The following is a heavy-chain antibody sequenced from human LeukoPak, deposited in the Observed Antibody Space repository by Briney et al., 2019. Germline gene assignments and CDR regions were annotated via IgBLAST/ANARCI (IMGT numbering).Heavy chain of an antibody. D-gene: IGHD4-17*01. CDR2: IYPGDSDT. Sequence: GGSLRLSCTGSGYIFTSYWIGWVRQMPGKGLEWMGIIYPGDSDTRYSPSFQGQVTISADKSISTAYLQWSSLKASDTAMYYCARQGYGDYGGNFDYWGQGTLVTVSS. J-gene: IGHJ4*02. V-gene: IGHV5-51*01. CDR1: GYIFTSYW. CDR3: ARQGYGDYGGNFDY.